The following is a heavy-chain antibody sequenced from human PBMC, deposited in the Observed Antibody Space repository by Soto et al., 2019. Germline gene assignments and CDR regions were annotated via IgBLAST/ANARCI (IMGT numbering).Heavy chain of an antibody. D-gene: IGHD3-16*02. CDR2: ISAYNGNT. V-gene: IGHV1-18*01. J-gene: IGHJ4*02. Sequence: GASVKVSCKASGYTFTSYGMSWVRQAPGQGLEWMGWISAYNGNTNYAQKLQGRVTMTTDTSTSTAYMELRSLRSDDTAVYYCAREYYDYVWGSYRYRYYFDYWGQGTLVTVSS. CDR1: GYTFTSYG. CDR3: AREYYDYVWGSYRYRYYFDY.